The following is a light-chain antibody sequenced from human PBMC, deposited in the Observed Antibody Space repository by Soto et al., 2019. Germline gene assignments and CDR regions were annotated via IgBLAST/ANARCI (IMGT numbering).Light chain of an antibody. CDR2: HSS. CDR1: QSITTH. CDR3: QQYNTWHRT. Sequence: EIVMTQSPGTLSLSAGDRATLSCRASQSITTHLAWYQQRPGQAPRLLIYHSSTRATGVPTRFSGSGSGTDFTLTINSLQSEDIAVYYCQQYNTWHRTFGQGTKV. J-gene: IGKJ1*01. V-gene: IGKV3-15*01.